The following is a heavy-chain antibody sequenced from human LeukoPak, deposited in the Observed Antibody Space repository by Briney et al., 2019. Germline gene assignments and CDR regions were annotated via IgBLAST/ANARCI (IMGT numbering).Heavy chain of an antibody. CDR3: ARGSAVVPAAIGPYFDY. CDR1: GGTFSIYA. CDR2: IIPIFGTA. D-gene: IGHD2-2*01. V-gene: IGHV1-69*05. Sequence: ASVKVSCNASGGTFSIYAISWVRQAPGQGLEWMGGIIPIFGTAYYAQKFQGRVTITTDESTSTAYMELSSLRSEDTAVYYWARGSAVVPAAIGPYFDYWGQGTLVTVSS. J-gene: IGHJ4*02.